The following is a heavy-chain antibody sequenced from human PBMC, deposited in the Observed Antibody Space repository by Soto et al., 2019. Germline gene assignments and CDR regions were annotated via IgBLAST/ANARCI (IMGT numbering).Heavy chain of an antibody. V-gene: IGHV3-48*03. Sequence: AGGSLRLSCAASGFTFSSYEMNWVRQAPGKGLEWVSYISSSGSTIYYADSVKGRFTISRDNAKNSLYLQMNSLRAEDTAVYYCARIITGTWNYYYYGMDVWGQGTTVTVSS. CDR1: GFTFSSYE. D-gene: IGHD1-7*01. CDR2: ISSSGSTI. CDR3: ARIITGTWNYYYYGMDV. J-gene: IGHJ6*02.